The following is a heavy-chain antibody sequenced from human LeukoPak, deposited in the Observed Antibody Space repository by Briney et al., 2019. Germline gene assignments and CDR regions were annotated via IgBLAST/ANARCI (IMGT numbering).Heavy chain of an antibody. CDR1: GGSISSYY. CDR3: ARERRDGYKVYFDY. J-gene: IGHJ4*02. Sequence: SETLSLTCTVSGGSISSYYWSWIRQPPGKGLEWIGYIYYSGSTNYNPSLKSRVTISVDSSKNQFSLKVSSVTAADTAVYYCARERRDGYKVYFDYWGQGTLVTVSS. V-gene: IGHV4-59*01. D-gene: IGHD5-24*01. CDR2: IYYSGST.